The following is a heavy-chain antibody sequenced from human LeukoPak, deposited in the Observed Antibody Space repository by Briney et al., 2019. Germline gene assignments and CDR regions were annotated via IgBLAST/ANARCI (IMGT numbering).Heavy chain of an antibody. CDR2: ISGSGGST. CDR1: GFTFNSYA. Sequence: PGGSLRLSCAASGFTFNSYAMSWVRQAPGKGLEWVSAISGSGGSTYYADSVKGRFTISRDNSKNTLYLQMNSLRAEDTAVYYCAKPCSGGSCYFDYWGQGTLVTVSS. J-gene: IGHJ4*02. V-gene: IGHV3-23*01. CDR3: AKPCSGGSCYFDY. D-gene: IGHD2-15*01.